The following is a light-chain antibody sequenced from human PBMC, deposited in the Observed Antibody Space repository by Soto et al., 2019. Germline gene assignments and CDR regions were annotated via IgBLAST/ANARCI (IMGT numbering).Light chain of an antibody. CDR3: TSYASGSSFVV. CDR1: SSDIGGYNF. J-gene: IGLJ2*01. Sequence: QSALTQPASVSGSPGQSITISCTGTSSDIGGYNFVSWYQRHPGKAPKLIIYDGNKRPSGVSNRFSGSKSGNTASLTISGLQAEDEADYYCTSYASGSSFVVFGGGTKLTVL. V-gene: IGLV2-14*02. CDR2: DGN.